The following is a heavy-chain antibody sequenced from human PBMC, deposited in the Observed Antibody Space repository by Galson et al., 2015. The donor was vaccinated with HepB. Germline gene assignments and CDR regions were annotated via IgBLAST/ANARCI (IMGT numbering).Heavy chain of an antibody. V-gene: IGHV3-23*05. CDR3: AKDYADKLMTSETAALFEY. Sequence: SLRLSCATSGFTVTNYAMSWVRQAPGKGLEWVSGIIAIGTSTHYADSVRGRFTISRDNSKNTIYLQMNGLRAEDAAVYYCAKDYADKLMTSETAALFEYWGQGAPVTVSS. CDR2: IIAIGTST. D-gene: IGHD3-16*01. J-gene: IGHJ4*02. CDR1: GFTVTNYA.